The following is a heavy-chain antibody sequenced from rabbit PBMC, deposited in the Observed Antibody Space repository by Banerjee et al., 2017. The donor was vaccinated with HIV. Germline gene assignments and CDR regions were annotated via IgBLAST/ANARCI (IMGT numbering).Heavy chain of an antibody. J-gene: IGHJ4*01. CDR1: GFSLSIYE. Sequence: QSLEESGGDLVKPGAFLTLTCTASGFSLSIYEMCWVRQAPGKGLEWIACSYAGSSGSTYYASWAKGRFTISKTSSTTVTLQMTSLTAADTATYFCARGRYADYAAYGYAYYYFNLWGQGTLVTVS. CDR3: ARGRYADYAAYGYAYYYFNL. V-gene: IGHV1S40*01. CDR2: SYAGSSGST. D-gene: IGHD6-1*01.